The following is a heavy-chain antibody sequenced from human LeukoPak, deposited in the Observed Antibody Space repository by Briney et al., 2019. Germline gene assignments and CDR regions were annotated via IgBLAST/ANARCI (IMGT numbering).Heavy chain of an antibody. CDR3: GKDLNYGLDY. D-gene: IGHD4-11*01. CDR1: GFIFSTYA. CDR2: LSGSGGKT. V-gene: IGHV3-23*01. J-gene: IGHJ4*02. Sequence: GGSLRLSCAASGFIFSTYAMSWVRQAPGKGLEWVSALSGSGGKTFYADSVKGRFTISRGNSKNTLYLQMNSLRAEDTAVYYCGKDLNYGLDYWGQGTLVTVSS.